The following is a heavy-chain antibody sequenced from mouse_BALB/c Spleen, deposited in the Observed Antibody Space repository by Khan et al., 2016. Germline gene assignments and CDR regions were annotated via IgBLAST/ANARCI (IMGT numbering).Heavy chain of an antibody. CDR3: AQTARANYFDY. D-gene: IGHD3-2*01. V-gene: IGHV9-2-1*01. CDR2: INTETGEP. Sequence: IQLVQSGPELKKPGETVKISCKASGYTFTDYSMHWVKQAPGKGLKWMGWINTETGEPTYADDFKGRFAFSLETSASTAYLQINNLKNEDTATYFCAQTARANYFDYWGQGTTLTVSS. CDR1: GYTFTDYS. J-gene: IGHJ2*01.